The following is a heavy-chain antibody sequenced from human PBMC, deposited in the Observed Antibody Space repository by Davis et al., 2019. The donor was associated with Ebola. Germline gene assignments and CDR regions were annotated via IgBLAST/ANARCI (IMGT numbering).Heavy chain of an antibody. CDR3: ARRDHFDY. Sequence: GESLKISYAASGFTFSSYSMNWVRQAPGKGLEWVSAISGSGGSTYYADSVKGRFTISRDNSKNMLYLQMNSLRAEDTAVYYCARRDHFDYWGQGTLVTVSS. CDR1: GFTFSSYS. J-gene: IGHJ4*02. V-gene: IGHV3-23*01. CDR2: ISGSGGST.